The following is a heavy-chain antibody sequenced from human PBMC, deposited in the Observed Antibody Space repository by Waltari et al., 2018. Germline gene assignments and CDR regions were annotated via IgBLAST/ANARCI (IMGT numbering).Heavy chain of an antibody. CDR1: VCSISSGRYY. CDR3: ARGLLWFGELKNFDY. Sequence: QVQLQESGPGLVTPSQTLSLTCTVFVCSISSGRYYWRWIRQPAGKGLAWIGPIYNSGRTNYTPSLKSRVAISIDTSKNQFSLKLSSVTAADTAVYYCARGLLWFGELKNFDYWGQGTLVTVSS. CDR2: IYNSGRT. J-gene: IGHJ4*02. V-gene: IGHV4-61*02. D-gene: IGHD3-10*01.